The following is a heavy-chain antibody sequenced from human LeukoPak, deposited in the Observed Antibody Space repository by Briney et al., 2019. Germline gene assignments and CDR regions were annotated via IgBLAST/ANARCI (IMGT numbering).Heavy chain of an antibody. CDR3: ARDKGTSYLSSFDY. V-gene: IGHV3-66*02. D-gene: IGHD6-6*01. Sequence: GGSLRLSCAASGFTVSVNHMSWVRQAPGKGLEWVSVFYSGGSTYYAESVKGRFTISRDNSKNTLYLQMNSLRAADTAVYYCARDKGTSYLSSFDYWGQGTLVTVSS. CDR2: FYSGGST. J-gene: IGHJ4*02. CDR1: GFTVSVNH.